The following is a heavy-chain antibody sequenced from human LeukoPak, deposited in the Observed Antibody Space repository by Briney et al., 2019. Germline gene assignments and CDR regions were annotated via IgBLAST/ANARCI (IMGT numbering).Heavy chain of an antibody. CDR2: IYYTGST. J-gene: IGHJ4*02. V-gene: IGHV4-59*01. D-gene: IGHD1-14*01. Sequence: SETLSLTCTVSGGSIDSYYWRWMRQPPGKGLEWFVYIYYTGSTDFHTSLKSRVTISLDTSKNHFSLKLTSVTAADTAVYYCARVYRSAEYYFDYWGQGNLVSVSS. CDR1: GGSIDSYY. CDR3: ARVYRSAEYYFDY.